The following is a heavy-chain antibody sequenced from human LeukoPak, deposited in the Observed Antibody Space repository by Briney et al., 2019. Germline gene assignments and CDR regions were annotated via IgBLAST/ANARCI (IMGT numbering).Heavy chain of an antibody. CDR2: INHSGST. Sequence: PSETLSLTCAVYGGSFSGYYWSWIRQPPGKGLEWIGEINHSGSTNYNPSLKSRVTISVDTPKNQFSLKLSSVTAADTAVYYCARGSGIAAAGTYFQHWGQGTLVTVSS. CDR1: GGSFSGYY. CDR3: ARGSGIAAAGTYFQH. J-gene: IGHJ1*01. V-gene: IGHV4-34*01. D-gene: IGHD6-13*01.